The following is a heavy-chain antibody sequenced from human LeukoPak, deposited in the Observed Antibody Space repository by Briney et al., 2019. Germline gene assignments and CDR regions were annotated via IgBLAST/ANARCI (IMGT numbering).Heavy chain of an antibody. V-gene: IGHV4-38-2*02. D-gene: IGHD6-19*01. Sequence: PSETLSLTCTVSGYSISSGYYWGWIRQPPGRGLEWIGSIYHSGSTYYNPSLKSRVTISVDTAKNQFSLKLSSVSAADTAVYYCARELGGPYSSGWYDYWGQGTLVTVSS. CDR1: GYSISSGYY. CDR2: IYHSGST. J-gene: IGHJ4*02. CDR3: ARELGGPYSSGWYDY.